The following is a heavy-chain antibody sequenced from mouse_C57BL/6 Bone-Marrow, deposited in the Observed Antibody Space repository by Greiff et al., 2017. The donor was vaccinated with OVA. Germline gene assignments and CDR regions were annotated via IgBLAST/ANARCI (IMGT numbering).Heavy chain of an antibody. J-gene: IGHJ1*03. CDR3: ARGSPPHWYFDV. V-gene: IGHV5-4*01. CDR2: ISDGGSYT. CDR1: GFTFSSYA. Sequence: EVQRVESGGGLVKPGGSLKLSCAASGFTFSSYAMSWVRQTPEKRLEWVATISDGGSYTYYPDNVKGRFTISRDNAKNNLYLQMSHLKSEDTAMYYCARGSPPHWYFDVWGTGTTVTVSS.